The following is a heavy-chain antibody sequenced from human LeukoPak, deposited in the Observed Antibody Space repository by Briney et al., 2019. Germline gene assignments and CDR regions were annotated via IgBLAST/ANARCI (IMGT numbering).Heavy chain of an antibody. Sequence: GGSLRLSCAASGFTFTSYAMHWVRQAPGKGLEWVSGISWNSGSIGYADSVKGRFTISRDNAKNTLYLQMNSLRAEDTAVYYCARETIFGVVMKSFYFDYWGQGTLVTVSS. D-gene: IGHD3-3*01. CDR3: ARETIFGVVMKSFYFDY. CDR1: GFTFTSYA. V-gene: IGHV3-9*01. J-gene: IGHJ4*02. CDR2: ISWNSGSI.